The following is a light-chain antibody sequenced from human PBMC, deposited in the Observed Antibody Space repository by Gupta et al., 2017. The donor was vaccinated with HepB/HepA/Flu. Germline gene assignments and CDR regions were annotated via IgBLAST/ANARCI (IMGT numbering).Light chain of an antibody. CDR1: QHISNY. V-gene: IGKV1-16*02. CDR2: GAS. Sequence: DIQMTQSPSSMSASVGDKITITCRASQHISNYLAWFQQKPGKAPKSLIYGASSLDAGVPSKFSGSGSGTDFTLTISSLQLEDFATYYCQQYDRHPLTFGGGTKVEI. CDR3: QQYDRHPLT. J-gene: IGKJ4*02.